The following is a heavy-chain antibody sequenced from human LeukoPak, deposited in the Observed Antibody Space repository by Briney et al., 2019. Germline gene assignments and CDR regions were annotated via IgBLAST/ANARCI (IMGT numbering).Heavy chain of an antibody. CDR2: IIPIFGTA. CDR1: GYTFTSYY. Sequence: ASVKVSCKASGYTFTSYYMHWVRQAPGQGLEWMGGIIPIFGTANYAQKFQGRVTITADESTSTAYMELSSLRSEDTAVYYCARVFKDSVRDPNYYYYMDVWGKGTTVTVSS. J-gene: IGHJ6*03. CDR3: ARVFKDSVRDPNYYYYMDV. D-gene: IGHD2-15*01. V-gene: IGHV1-69*13.